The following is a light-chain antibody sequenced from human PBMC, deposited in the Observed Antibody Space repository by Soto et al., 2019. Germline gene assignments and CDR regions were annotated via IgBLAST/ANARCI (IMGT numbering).Light chain of an antibody. J-gene: IGKJ1*01. CDR1: QSVSSSY. CDR3: QQYGSSWT. Sequence: EIVLTQSPGTLSLSPGERVTLSCRASQSVSSSYLAWYLQKPGQAPRLLIYGASSRATGIPDRFSGSGSGTEFNLTISSLQSEDFGVYYCQQYGSSWTFGQGTKVDIK. CDR2: GAS. V-gene: IGKV3-20*01.